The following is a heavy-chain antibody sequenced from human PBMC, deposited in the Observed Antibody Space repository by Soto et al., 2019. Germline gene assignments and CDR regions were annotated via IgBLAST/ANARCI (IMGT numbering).Heavy chain of an antibody. CDR1: GFTFSSYA. CDR3: ARDYYRFNSGYGFSMDV. Sequence: QVQLVESGGGVVQPGRSLRLSCAASGFTFSSYAMHWVRQAPGKGLEWVAVISYDGSNKYYADSVKGRFTISRDNSKNTLYLQIRSLRAEDTAVYYCARDYYRFNSGYGFSMDVWGQGTTVTVSS. V-gene: IGHV3-30-3*01. D-gene: IGHD5-12*01. CDR2: ISYDGSNK. J-gene: IGHJ6*02.